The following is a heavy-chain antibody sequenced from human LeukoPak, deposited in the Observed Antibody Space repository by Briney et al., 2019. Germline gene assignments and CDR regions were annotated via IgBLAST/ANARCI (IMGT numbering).Heavy chain of an antibody. J-gene: IGHJ3*02. CDR1: GFTFSSYG. Sequence: PGGSLRLSCAASGFTFSSYGMHWVRQAPGKGLVWVAVIWSDGSNKYYADSVKGRFTISRDNSKNTLNLQMNSLRAEDTAVYYCARAELPAAIKSGAFDIWGQGTMVTVSS. CDR3: ARAELPAAIKSGAFDI. V-gene: IGHV3-33*01. CDR2: IWSDGSNK. D-gene: IGHD2-2*01.